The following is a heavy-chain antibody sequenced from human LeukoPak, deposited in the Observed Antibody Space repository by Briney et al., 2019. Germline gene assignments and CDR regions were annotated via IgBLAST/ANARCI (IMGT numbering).Heavy chain of an antibody. J-gene: IGHJ6*03. V-gene: IGHV1-69*13. D-gene: IGHD2-2*01. CDR1: GGTFSSYA. CDR3: ARGGGVPAATSPYYYYYMDV. Sequence: SVEDSCKASGGTFSSYAISWVRQAPGQGLEWMGGIIPIFGTANYAQKFQGRVTITADESTSTAYMELSSLRSEDTAVYYCARGGGVPAATSPYYYYYMDVWGKGTTVTVSS. CDR2: IIPIFGTA.